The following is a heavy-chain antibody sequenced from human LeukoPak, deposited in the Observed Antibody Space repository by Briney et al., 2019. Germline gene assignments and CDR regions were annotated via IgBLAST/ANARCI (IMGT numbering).Heavy chain of an antibody. Sequence: GASVKVSCKASGYTFTSYGISWVRQAPGQGLEGMGWISAYNGNTNYAQKLQGRVTMTTDTSTSTAYMELRSLRSDDTAVYYCARREGGLDGYGSLFDPWGQGTLVTVSS. CDR1: GYTFTSYG. CDR3: ARREGGLDGYGSLFDP. CDR2: ISAYNGNT. J-gene: IGHJ5*02. V-gene: IGHV1-18*01. D-gene: IGHD6-19*01.